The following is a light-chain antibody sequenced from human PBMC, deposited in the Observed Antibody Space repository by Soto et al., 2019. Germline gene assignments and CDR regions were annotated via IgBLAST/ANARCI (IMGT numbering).Light chain of an antibody. Sequence: IAWSQSAGTLSLSPGERATLSCRASQSVSSSYLAWYQQKPGQAPRLISYGVSSRATGVPDRVSGSGSGTEFTLTISRLQPEDFELYYCQQYTDWLLTFGQGTKVDIK. CDR2: GVS. J-gene: IGKJ1*01. CDR1: QSVSSSY. V-gene: IGKV3-20*01. CDR3: QQYTDWLLT.